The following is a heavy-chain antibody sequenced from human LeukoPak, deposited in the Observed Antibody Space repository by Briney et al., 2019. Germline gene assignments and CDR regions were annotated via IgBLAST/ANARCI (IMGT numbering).Heavy chain of an antibody. CDR2: IYHSGST. D-gene: IGHD5-18*01. CDR3: ARHAFRIPLSYWFDH. J-gene: IGHJ5*02. CDR1: GYSISSGYY. Sequence: SETLSLTCAVSGYSISSGYYWGWIRQPPGKGLEWIGSIYHSGSTYYNPSLKSRVTISVDTSKNQFSLKLSSVTAADTAVYYCARHAFRIPLSYWFDHWGQGTLVTVSS. V-gene: IGHV4-38-2*01.